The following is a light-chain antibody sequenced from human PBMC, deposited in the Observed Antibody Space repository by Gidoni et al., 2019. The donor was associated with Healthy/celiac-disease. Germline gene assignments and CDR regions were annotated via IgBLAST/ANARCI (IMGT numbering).Light chain of an antibody. V-gene: IGKV3-11*01. Sequence: EIVVTQSPPTLSLSPGERATLSCRASQSVSSYLAWYQQKPGQAPRLLIYDASNRATGIPARFSRSGYGTDFPLTIRSLEPEDFAVYYCQQRSNWPPLTFGGGTKVEIK. CDR1: QSVSSY. CDR3: QQRSNWPPLT. J-gene: IGKJ4*01. CDR2: DAS.